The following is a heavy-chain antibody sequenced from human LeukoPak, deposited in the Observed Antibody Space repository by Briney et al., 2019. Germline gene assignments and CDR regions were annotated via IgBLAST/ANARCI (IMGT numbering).Heavy chain of an antibody. V-gene: IGHV3-23*01. CDR3: AKDPIVVVPAANFDY. CDR2: ISGSTGST. CDR1: GFTFSNYA. D-gene: IGHD2-2*01. J-gene: IGHJ4*02. Sequence: PGGSLRLSCAASGFTFSNYAMNWVRQAPGKGLEWVSLISGSTGSTYYADSVKGRFSISRDNSKNTLYLQMNSLRAEDTAVYYCAKDPIVVVPAANFDYWGQGTLVTVSS.